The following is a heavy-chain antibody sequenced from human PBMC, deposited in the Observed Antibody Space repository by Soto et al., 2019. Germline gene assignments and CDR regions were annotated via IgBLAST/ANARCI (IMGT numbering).Heavy chain of an antibody. Sequence: QVQLQQWGAGLLKPSETLSLTCAVYGGSFSGYYWSWIRQPPGKGQEWIGEINHSGSTNYNPSLKSRVHISVDTSQNQCPLKLSSVTAADTAVYYCARRDLGYCSSTSCYAGHYYYYMDVWGTGTTVTVSS. V-gene: IGHV4-34*01. CDR1: GGSFSGYY. D-gene: IGHD2-2*01. CDR3: ARRDLGYCSSTSCYAGHYYYYMDV. CDR2: INHSGST. J-gene: IGHJ6*03.